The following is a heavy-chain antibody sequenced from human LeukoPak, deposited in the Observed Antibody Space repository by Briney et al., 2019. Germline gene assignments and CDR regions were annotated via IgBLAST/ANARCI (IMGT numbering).Heavy chain of an antibody. CDR2: IHYTGST. CDR3: VRSWDY. CDR1: GGSISPYY. Sequence: MPSETLSLTCTASGGSISPYYWSWIRQSPGKGLEWIGYIHYTGSTNYNPSLKSRVTISIDTSKNQFSLKLSSVTAADTAVYYCVRSWDYWGQGTLVTVSS. V-gene: IGHV4-59*08. J-gene: IGHJ4*02.